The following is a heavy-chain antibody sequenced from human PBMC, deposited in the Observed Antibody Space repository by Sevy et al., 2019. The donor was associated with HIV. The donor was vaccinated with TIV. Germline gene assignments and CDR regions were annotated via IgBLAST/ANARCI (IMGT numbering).Heavy chain of an antibody. CDR2: SYYRSTWHK. V-gene: IGHV6-1*01. J-gene: IGHJ4*02. D-gene: IGHD6-19*01. CDR1: GDSVSRNGAA. Sequence: KQSQTLSLTCVISGDSVSRNGAAWNWIRQSPSRGLEWLGRSYYRSTWHKDYAISVKSRLTMTPDPSKNQFFLQLNSVTPEDTAMYYCARAVAGVYYFDYWGQGTLVTVSS. CDR3: ARAVAGVYYFDY.